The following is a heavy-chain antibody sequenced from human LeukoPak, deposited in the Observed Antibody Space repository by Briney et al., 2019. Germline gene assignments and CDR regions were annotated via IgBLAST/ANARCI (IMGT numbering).Heavy chain of an antibody. J-gene: IGHJ4*02. V-gene: IGHV1-18*04. CDR2: ISAYNGNT. CDR3: ARVSPIATNVDY. Sequence: ASVKVSCKASGYTFTSYGISWVRQAPGQGLEWMGWISAYNGNTNYAQKLQGRVTMTRDTSTSTVYMELSSLRSEDTAVYYCARVSPIATNVDYWGQGTLVTVSS. D-gene: IGHD2-21*01. CDR1: GYTFTSYG.